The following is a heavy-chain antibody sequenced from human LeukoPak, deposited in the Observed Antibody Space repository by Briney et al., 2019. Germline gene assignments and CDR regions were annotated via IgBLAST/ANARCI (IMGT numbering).Heavy chain of an antibody. CDR1: GFTFSSYW. CDR2: IKQDGSEK. Sequence: GGSLRLSCAASGFTFSSYWMSWVRQAPGKGLEWVANIKQDGSEKYYVDSVKGRFTISRDNAKNSLYLQMNSLRAEDTAVYYCASYTVGYYECFDYWGQGTLVTVSS. D-gene: IGHD3-22*01. CDR3: ASYTVGYYECFDY. J-gene: IGHJ4*02. V-gene: IGHV3-7*01.